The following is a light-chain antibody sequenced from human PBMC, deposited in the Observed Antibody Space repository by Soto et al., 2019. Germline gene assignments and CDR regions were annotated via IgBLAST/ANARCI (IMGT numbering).Light chain of an antibody. V-gene: IGKV1-5*03. CDR1: QSISSW. CDR2: KAS. J-gene: IGKJ1*01. CDR3: QQYNSYSQT. Sequence: DIQMTQSPSTLSASVGDRVTITCRASQSISSWLAWYQQKPGKAPKLLIYKASSLESGVPSRFSGSGSGTEFTLTISSLQPDDFATYYCQQYNSYSQTFGQGTNVEIK.